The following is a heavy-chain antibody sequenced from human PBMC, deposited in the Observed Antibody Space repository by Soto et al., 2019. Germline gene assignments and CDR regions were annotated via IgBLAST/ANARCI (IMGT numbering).Heavy chain of an antibody. CDR3: ARGRRVNGDYRYYFDY. D-gene: IGHD4-17*01. CDR2: IIPIFGTA. Sequence: GASVKVSCKASGGTFSSYAISWVRQAPGQGLEWMGGIIPIFGTANYAQKFQGRVTITADESTSTAYMELSSLRSEDTAVYYCARGRRVNGDYRYYFDYWGQGTLVTVSS. V-gene: IGHV1-69*13. J-gene: IGHJ4*02. CDR1: GGTFSSYA.